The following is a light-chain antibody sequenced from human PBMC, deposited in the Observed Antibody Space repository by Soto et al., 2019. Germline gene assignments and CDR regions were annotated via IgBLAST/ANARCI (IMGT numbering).Light chain of an antibody. CDR3: HQYGSAPAWT. Sequence: EIVLTQSPGTLSLFPGERATLSCRASQSISSNYLAWYQHKPGQAPRLLIHGASNMATGIPDRFSGAGSGTDFTLTISRLEPEDFAVYYCHQYGSAPAWTFGQGTKVEIK. CDR1: QSISSNY. V-gene: IGKV3-20*01. J-gene: IGKJ1*01. CDR2: GAS.